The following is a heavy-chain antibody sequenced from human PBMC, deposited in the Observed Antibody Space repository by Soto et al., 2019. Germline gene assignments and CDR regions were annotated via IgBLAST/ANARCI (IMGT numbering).Heavy chain of an antibody. CDR3: ATHTAMGRDYFDY. D-gene: IGHD5-18*01. CDR1: GGTFSSYA. V-gene: IGHV1-69*12. Sequence: QVQLVQSGAEVKKPGSSVKVSCKASGGTFSSYAISWVRQAPGQGLEWMGGIIPIFGTANYAQKFQGRVTITEDESKSTDYLELSILRSEDTAVYYCATHTAMGRDYFDYWGQGTLVTVSS. J-gene: IGHJ4*02. CDR2: IIPIFGTA.